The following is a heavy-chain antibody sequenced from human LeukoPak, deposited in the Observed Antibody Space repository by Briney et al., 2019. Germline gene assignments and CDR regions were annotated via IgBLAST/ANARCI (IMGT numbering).Heavy chain of an antibody. CDR3: AKDKGYSYGYAPHFDY. CDR1: GFTFSDYY. CDR2: ISSSGSTI. Sequence: GGSLRLSCAASGFTFSDYYMSWIRQAPGKGLEWVSYISSSGSTIYYADSVKGRFTISRDNSKNTLYLQMNSLRAEDTAVYYCAKDKGYSYGYAPHFDYWGQGTLVTVSS. V-gene: IGHV3-11*04. D-gene: IGHD5-18*01. J-gene: IGHJ4*02.